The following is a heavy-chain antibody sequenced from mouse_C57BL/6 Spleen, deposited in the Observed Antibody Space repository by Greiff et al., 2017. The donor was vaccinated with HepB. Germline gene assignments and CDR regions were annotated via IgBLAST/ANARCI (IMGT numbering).Heavy chain of an antibody. D-gene: IGHD1-1*01. CDR3: ARGGYYYGSSYYFDY. CDR2: INYDSSST. V-gene: IGHV5-16*01. Sequence: EVQLVESEGGLVQPGSSMKLSCTASGFTFSDYYMAWVRQFPEKGLEWVANINYDSSSTYYLDSLKSRFIIAGDNAKNILYLPMSSLKSEDTATYYCARGGYYYGSSYYFDYWGQGTTLTVSS. CDR1: GFTFSDYY. J-gene: IGHJ2*01.